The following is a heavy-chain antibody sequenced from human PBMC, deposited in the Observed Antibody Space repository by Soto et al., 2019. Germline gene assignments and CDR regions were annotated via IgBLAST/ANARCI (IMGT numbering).Heavy chain of an antibody. J-gene: IGHJ6*02. D-gene: IGHD2-15*01. CDR1: GGTFSSYA. Sequence: QVQLVQSGAEVKKPGSSVKVSCKAPGGTFSSYAISWVRQAPGQGLEWMGGIIPILGTAHYAQKFQGRVTITADESTSTAYMELSSLRSEDTAVYYCARVRYCSGGSCSDYYGMDVWGQGTTVTVSS. V-gene: IGHV1-69*12. CDR2: IIPILGTA. CDR3: ARVRYCSGGSCSDYYGMDV.